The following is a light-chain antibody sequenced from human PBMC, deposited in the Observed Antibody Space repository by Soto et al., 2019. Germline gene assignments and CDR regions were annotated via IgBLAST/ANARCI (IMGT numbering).Light chain of an antibody. CDR1: SSDVGGYDY. CDR3: SSYAGSNSVL. CDR2: GVT. Sequence: QSVLTQPPSASGSPGQSVIISCTGTSSDVGGYDYVSWFQQHPGKAPKLMIYGVTKRPSGVPDRFSGSKSGNTAPLTVSGLQAADEADYYCSSYAGSNSVLFGGGTKLTVL. J-gene: IGLJ2*01. V-gene: IGLV2-8*01.